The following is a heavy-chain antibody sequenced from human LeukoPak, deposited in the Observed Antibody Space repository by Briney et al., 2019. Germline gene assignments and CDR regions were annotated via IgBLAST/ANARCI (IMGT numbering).Heavy chain of an antibody. CDR2: IIPIFGTA. Sequence: ASVKVSCKASGGTFGSYAISWVRQAPGQGLEWMGGIIPIFGTANYAQKFQGRVTITADESTSTAYMELSSLRSEDTAVYYCGYGSGSYYNGIDYWGQGTLVTVSS. D-gene: IGHD3-10*01. CDR3: GYGSGSYYNGIDY. CDR1: GGTFGSYA. V-gene: IGHV1-69*13. J-gene: IGHJ4*02.